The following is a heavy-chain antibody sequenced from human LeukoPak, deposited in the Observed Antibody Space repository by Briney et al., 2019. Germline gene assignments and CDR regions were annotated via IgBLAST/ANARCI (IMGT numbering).Heavy chain of an antibody. CDR1: GYSISSGYY. V-gene: IGHV4-38-2*02. CDR3: ARSKGRMTTVTGFDY. CDR2: IYHSGST. D-gene: IGHD4-17*01. Sequence: SETLSLTCTVSGYSISSGYYWGWIRQPPGKGLEWIGSIYHSGSTYYNPSLKSRVTISVDTSKNQFSLKLSSVTAADTAVYYCARSKGRMTTVTGFDYWGQGTLVTVSS. J-gene: IGHJ4*02.